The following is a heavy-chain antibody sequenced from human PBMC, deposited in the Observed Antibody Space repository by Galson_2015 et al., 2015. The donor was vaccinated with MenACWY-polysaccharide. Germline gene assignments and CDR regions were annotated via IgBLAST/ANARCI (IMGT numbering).Heavy chain of an antibody. CDR2: ISYDGSNK. D-gene: IGHD6-13*01. CDR3: AKDSWYVRVSVAEYFQH. J-gene: IGHJ1*01. Sequence: SLRLSCAASGFTFSSYGMHWVRQAPGKGLEWVAVISYDGSNKYYADSVKGRFTISRDNSKNTLYLQMNSLRAEDTAVYYCAKDSWYVRVSVAEYFQHWGQGTLVTVSS. CDR1: GFTFSSYG. V-gene: IGHV3-30*18.